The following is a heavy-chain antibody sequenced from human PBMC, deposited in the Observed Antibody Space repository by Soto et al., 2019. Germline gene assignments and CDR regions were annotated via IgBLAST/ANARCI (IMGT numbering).Heavy chain of an antibody. J-gene: IGHJ5*02. D-gene: IGHD3-10*01. CDR2: VYHSGST. V-gene: IGHV4-4*02. CDR1: GGSISTSNW. Sequence: SETLSLTCAVSGGSISTSNWWSWVRQPPGKGLEWIGEVYHSGSTNYNPSFKSRVAMSVDKSKNQFSLKLSSVTAADTAVYYCARDTYYYGSGSYGPWGQGTLVTVS. CDR3: ARDTYYYGSGSYGP.